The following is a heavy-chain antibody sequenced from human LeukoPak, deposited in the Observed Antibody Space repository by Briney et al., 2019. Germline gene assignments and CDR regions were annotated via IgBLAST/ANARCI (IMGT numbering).Heavy chain of an antibody. V-gene: IGHV4-34*01. J-gene: IGHJ4*02. CDR1: GGSFRGYY. Sequence: SETLSLTCAVYGGSFRGYYWSWIRQPPGKGLEWIGEINHSGSTNYNPSLKSRVTISVDTSKNQFSLKLSSVTAADTAVYYCARIAARTAYWGQGTLVTVSS. D-gene: IGHD6-6*01. CDR3: ARIAARTAY. CDR2: INHSGST.